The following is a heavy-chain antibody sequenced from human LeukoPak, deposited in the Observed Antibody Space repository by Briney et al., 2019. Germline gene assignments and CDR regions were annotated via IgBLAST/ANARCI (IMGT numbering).Heavy chain of an antibody. CDR1: GFTFSDYY. D-gene: IGHD3-22*01. V-gene: IGHV3-11*03. CDR3: ARVAYGSSGYPLDY. J-gene: IGHJ4*02. CDR2: ISSSSGHT. Sequence: GGSLRLSCAASGFTFSDYYMSWIRQAPGKGLEWVSHISSSSGHTNYADSVKGRFTISRDSAKNSLYLQMNSLRAEDTAVYYCARVAYGSSGYPLDYWGQGTLVTVSS.